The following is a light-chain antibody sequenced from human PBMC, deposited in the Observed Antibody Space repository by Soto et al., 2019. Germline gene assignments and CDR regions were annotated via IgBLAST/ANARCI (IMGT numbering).Light chain of an antibody. CDR2: EGS. CDR1: SSDVGSYNL. Sequence: QSVLTQPASVSGSPGQSITISCTGTSSDVGSYNLVSWYQQHPGKAPKLMIYEGSKRPSGVSNRFSGSKSANMASLTISGLQAEDEADYYCCSYAGSSTWVFGGGTKGTVL. J-gene: IGLJ3*02. V-gene: IGLV2-23*01. CDR3: CSYAGSSTWV.